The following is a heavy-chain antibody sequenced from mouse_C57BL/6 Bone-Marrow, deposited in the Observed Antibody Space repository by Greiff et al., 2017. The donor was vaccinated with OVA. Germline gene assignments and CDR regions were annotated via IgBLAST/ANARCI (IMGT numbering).Heavy chain of an antibody. CDR3: VRGGYYDYDGGAWFAY. D-gene: IGHD2-4*01. CDR1: GYTFTDYN. CDR2: INSNNGGT. J-gene: IGHJ3*01. V-gene: IGHV1-18*01. Sequence: EVQLQQSGPELAKPGASVKIPCKASGYTFTDYNMDWVKQSHGKSLEWIGDINSNNGGTIYNQKFKGKATLTVDKSYSTAYMERRSLTSEDTAVYYCVRGGYYDYDGGAWFAYWGQGTLVTVSA.